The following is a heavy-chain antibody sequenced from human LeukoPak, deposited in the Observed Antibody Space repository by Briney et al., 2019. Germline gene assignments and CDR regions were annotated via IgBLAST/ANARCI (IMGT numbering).Heavy chain of an antibody. V-gene: IGHV5-10-1*01. CDR3: ARHTYYYDSSGYYYVDY. D-gene: IGHD3-22*01. Sequence: GESLKISCQGSGYSFTSYWISWVRQMPGKGLEWMGRIDPSDSYTNYSPSFQGHVTISADKSISTAYLQWSSLKASDTAMYYCARHTYYYDSSGYYYVDYWDQGTLVTVSS. CDR2: IDPSDSYT. J-gene: IGHJ4*02. CDR1: GYSFTSYW.